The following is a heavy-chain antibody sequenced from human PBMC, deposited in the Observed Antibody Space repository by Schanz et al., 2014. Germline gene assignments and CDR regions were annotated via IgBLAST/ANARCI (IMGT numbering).Heavy chain of an antibody. V-gene: IGHV3-23*04. CDR2: IGGSGDST. CDR1: GFTFRSYA. J-gene: IGHJ4*02. D-gene: IGHD3-9*01. CDR3: AKHVRSLTGNDD. Sequence: VQLVESGGGVVQPGRSLRLSCAASGFTFRSYALGWVRQAPGKGLEWVSGIGGSGDSTHYADSVKGRFIISRDNSKNTFELQVNSLRAEVTAVYCGAKHVRSLTGNDDWGQGTLVTVSS.